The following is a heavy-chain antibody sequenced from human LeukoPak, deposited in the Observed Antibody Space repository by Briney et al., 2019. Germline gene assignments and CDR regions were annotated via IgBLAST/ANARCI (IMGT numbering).Heavy chain of an antibody. D-gene: IGHD6-19*01. CDR3: ARRIAVAGRGFDY. CDR1: GFTFSSYA. CDR2: ISGSGGST. Sequence: GGSPRLSCAASGFTFSSYAMSWVRQAPGKGLEWVSAISGSGGSTYYADSVKGRFTISRDNSKNTLYLQMNSLRAEDTAVYYCARRIAVAGRGFDYWGQGTLVTVSS. V-gene: IGHV3-23*01. J-gene: IGHJ4*02.